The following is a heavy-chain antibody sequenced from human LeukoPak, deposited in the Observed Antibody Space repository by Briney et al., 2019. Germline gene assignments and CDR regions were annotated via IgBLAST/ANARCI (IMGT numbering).Heavy chain of an antibody. J-gene: IGHJ5*02. CDR1: GYTFTGYY. D-gene: IGHD6-19*01. CDR2: INPNSGGT. CDR3: ARDLSGYGSGWYVTPDNWFDP. V-gene: IGHV1-2*02. Sequence: ASVKVSCKASGYTFTGYYTHWVRQAPGQGLEWMGWINPNSGGTNYAQKFQGRVTMTRDTSISTAYMELSRLRSDDTAVYYCARDLSGYGSGWYVTPDNWFDPWGQGTLVTVSS.